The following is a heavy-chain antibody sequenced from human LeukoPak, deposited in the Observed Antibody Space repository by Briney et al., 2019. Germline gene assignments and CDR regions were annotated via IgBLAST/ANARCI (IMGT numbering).Heavy chain of an antibody. Sequence: SETLSLTCTVSGVSISSSNSCWGWIRQPPGKGLEWIGSIYYSGNTYYNASLKSQVSISIDTSKNQFSLRLTSVTAADTAVYYCARQTGSGLFILPGGQGTLVTVSS. CDR3: ARQTGSGLFILP. J-gene: IGHJ4*02. CDR2: IYYSGNT. V-gene: IGHV4-39*01. D-gene: IGHD3/OR15-3a*01. CDR1: GVSISSSNSC.